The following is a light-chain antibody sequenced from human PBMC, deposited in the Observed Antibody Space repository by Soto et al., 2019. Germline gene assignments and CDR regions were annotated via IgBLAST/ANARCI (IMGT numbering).Light chain of an antibody. CDR1: NNDVGRYNY. J-gene: IGLJ3*02. CDR3: SSYAGSNIWV. CDR2: DVS. Sequence: HSALTQPPSASGSPGQSVTISCTGTNNDVGRYNYVSWYQQYPGKAPKVMISDVSERPSGVPDRFSGSKSGNTASLTVSGLQAEDEADYYCSSYAGSNIWVFGGGTKLTVL. V-gene: IGLV2-8*01.